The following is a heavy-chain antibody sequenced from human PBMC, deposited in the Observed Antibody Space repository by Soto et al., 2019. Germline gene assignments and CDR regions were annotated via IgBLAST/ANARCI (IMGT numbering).Heavy chain of an antibody. D-gene: IGHD3-3*01. CDR1: GGSISSYY. Sequence: SETLSLTCTVSGGSISSYYWSWIRQPPGKGLEWIGYIYYSGSTNYNPSLKSRVTISVDTSKNQFSLKLSSVTAADTAVYYCARLRPKINDFWSGYYDYWGQGILVTAPQ. CDR2: IYYSGST. CDR3: ARLRPKINDFWSGYYDY. V-gene: IGHV4-59*08. J-gene: IGHJ4*02.